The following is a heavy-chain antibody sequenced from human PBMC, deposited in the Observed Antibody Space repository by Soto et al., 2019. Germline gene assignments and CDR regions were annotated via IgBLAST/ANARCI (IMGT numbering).Heavy chain of an antibody. CDR1: GFSLSTSGVG. J-gene: IGHJ5*02. CDR2: IYWNDDK. D-gene: IGHD4-4*01. Sequence: SGPTLVNPTQTVTLTCSFSGFSLSTSGVGVGWFRQPPGKALEWLALIYWNDDKLYRPSLKTRLTITKDTSKNQVVLKMTHMDPVDTATYYCAHRIDYNNYVWWFDPWGPGTLVTVSS. CDR3: AHRIDYNNYVWWFDP. V-gene: IGHV2-5*01.